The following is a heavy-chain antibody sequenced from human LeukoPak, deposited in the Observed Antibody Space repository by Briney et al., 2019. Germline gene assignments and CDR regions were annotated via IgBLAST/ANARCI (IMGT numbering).Heavy chain of an antibody. CDR2: IYSGGST. V-gene: IGHV3-53*01. J-gene: IGHJ6*03. CDR3: ARDLRLQAFGGYYYYYYMDV. CDR1: GFTFSSNY. D-gene: IGHD3-16*01. Sequence: PGGSLRLSCAASGFTFSSNYMSGVRQAPGKGLEGASVIYSGGSTYYADSVKGRFTISRDNSKNTLYLQMNSLRAEDTAVYYCARDLRLQAFGGYYYYYYMDVWGKGTTVTVSS.